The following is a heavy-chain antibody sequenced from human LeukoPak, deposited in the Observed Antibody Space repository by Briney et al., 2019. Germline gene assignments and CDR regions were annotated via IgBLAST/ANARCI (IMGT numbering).Heavy chain of an antibody. D-gene: IGHD3-22*01. J-gene: IGHJ5*02. V-gene: IGHV1-2*02. CDR1: GYTFTGYY. CDR3: ARPRGYYDSSGYYSLEFDP. CDR2: INPNSGGT. Sequence: ASVKVSCKASGYTFTGYYMHWVRQALGQGLEWMGWINPNSGGTNYAQKFQGRVTMTRDTSISTAYMELSRLRSDDTAVYYCARPRGYYDSSGYYSLEFDPWGQGTLVTVSS.